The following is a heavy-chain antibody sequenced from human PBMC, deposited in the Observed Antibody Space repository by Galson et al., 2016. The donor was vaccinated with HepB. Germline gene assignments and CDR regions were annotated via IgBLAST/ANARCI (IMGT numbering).Heavy chain of an antibody. CDR1: GYSFTNYW. CDR3: ARFSGSSWGSFDY. Sequence: QSGAEVKKPGESLKISCKGSGYSFTNYWIGWVRQMPGKGLEWMGMIHPDDSDTKYSPSFQGQVTMSADKSNSTAYLQWSSLKASDTAMYYCARFSGSSWGSFDYWGQGTLVTVSS. CDR2: IHPDDSDT. V-gene: IGHV5-51*01. D-gene: IGHD2-15*01. J-gene: IGHJ4*02.